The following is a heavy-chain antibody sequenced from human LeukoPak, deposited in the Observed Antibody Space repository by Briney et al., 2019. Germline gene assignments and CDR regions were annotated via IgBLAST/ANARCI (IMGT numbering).Heavy chain of an antibody. CDR2: VSTDSAYT. CDR3: TREDNWYFDL. V-gene: IGHV3-11*05. J-gene: IGHJ2*01. Sequence: GGSLRLSCTASGFTFSDYYMTWIRLAPGKGLEWLSYVSTDSAYTNYAGSVKGRFTISRDNAKSSLYLQLNSLTAEDTAVSYCTREDNWYFDLWGRGTLVTVSS. CDR1: GFTFSDYY.